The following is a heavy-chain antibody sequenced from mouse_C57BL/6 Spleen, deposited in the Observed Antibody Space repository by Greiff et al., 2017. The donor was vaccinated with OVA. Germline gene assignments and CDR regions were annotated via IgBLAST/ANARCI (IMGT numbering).Heavy chain of an antibody. CDR2: INPSSGYT. Sequence: QVQLQQSGAELARPGASVKMSCKASGYTFTSYTMHWVKQRPGQGLEWIGYINPSSGYTKYNQKFKDKATLTADKSSSTAYMQLSSLTSEDSAGYYCARGEDYGSSYWYFDVWGTGTTVTVSS. CDR3: ARGEDYGSSYWYFDV. V-gene: IGHV1-4*01. CDR1: GYTFTSYT. D-gene: IGHD1-1*01. J-gene: IGHJ1*03.